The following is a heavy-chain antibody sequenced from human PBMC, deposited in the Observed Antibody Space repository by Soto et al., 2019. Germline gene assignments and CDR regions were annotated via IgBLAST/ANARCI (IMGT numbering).Heavy chain of an antibody. CDR2: IYYSGST. CDR3: ARDKEGSGSYSNDAFDI. J-gene: IGHJ3*02. CDR1: GGSISSGGYY. D-gene: IGHD3-10*01. Sequence: LLQLPETLSLTCTVSGGSISSGGYYWSWIRQHPGKGLEWIGYIYYSGSTYYNPSLKSRVTISVDTSKNQFSLKLSSVTAADTAVYYCARDKEGSGSYSNDAFDIWGQGTMVTVSS. V-gene: IGHV4-31*03.